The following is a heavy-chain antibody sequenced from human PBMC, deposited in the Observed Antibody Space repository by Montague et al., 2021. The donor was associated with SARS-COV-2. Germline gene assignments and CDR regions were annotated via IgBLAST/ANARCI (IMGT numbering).Heavy chain of an antibody. J-gene: IGHJ1*01. D-gene: IGHD3-10*01. Sequence: SETLSLTCTVSGDSVNNNKNYWGWIRQPPGKGLEWIGSNYHDGSTYYNPSLWSRITMSVDTAKNQFSLGLTSVTAADTAVYYCAHRGGLGAIWGQGTLVTVSS. CDR3: AHRGGLGAI. CDR1: GDSVNNNKNY. CDR2: NYHDGST. V-gene: IGHV4-39*01.